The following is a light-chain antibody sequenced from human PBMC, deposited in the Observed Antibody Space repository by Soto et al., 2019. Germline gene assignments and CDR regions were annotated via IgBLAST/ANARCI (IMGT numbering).Light chain of an antibody. J-gene: IGKJ1*01. CDR2: GAS. V-gene: IGKV1-5*01. CDR3: QHHNSYSQT. Sequence: DIQLTQSPPTLSASVGDRVTITCRASQGIRYYLAWYQQMPGKAPKLLIYGASSLQSGVPSRFSGSGSGTEFTLTISSLQPDDFATYFCQHHNSYSQTFGQGTKV. CDR1: QGIRYY.